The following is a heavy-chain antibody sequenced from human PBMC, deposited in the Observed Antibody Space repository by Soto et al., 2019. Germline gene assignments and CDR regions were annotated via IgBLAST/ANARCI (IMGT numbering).Heavy chain of an antibody. CDR2: ISYDGSNK. Sequence: QVQLVESGGGVVQPGRSLRLSCAASGFTFSSYGMHWVRQAPGKGLEWVAVISYDGSNKYYADSVKGRFTISRDNSKNTLYLRMNSLRAEDTAVYYCAKEGVLLWAHWGQGTLVTVSS. J-gene: IGHJ4*02. V-gene: IGHV3-30*18. CDR3: AKEGVLLWAH. D-gene: IGHD3-10*01. CDR1: GFTFSSYG.